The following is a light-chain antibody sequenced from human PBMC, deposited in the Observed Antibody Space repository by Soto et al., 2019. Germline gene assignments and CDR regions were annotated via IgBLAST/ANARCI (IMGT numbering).Light chain of an antibody. CDR2: GAS. CDR1: QTVGTY. J-gene: IGKJ1*01. CDR3: QQYGTSPRWT. Sequence: IVFTQSPGTPSFAAGERVALPCSDSQTVGTYLAWYHNKPGQVPSVLILGASTRANGVPDRFSGSGSGTDFTLPISSLDPADFAVYYCQQYGTSPRWTFGKGTKVDI. V-gene: IGKV3-20*01.